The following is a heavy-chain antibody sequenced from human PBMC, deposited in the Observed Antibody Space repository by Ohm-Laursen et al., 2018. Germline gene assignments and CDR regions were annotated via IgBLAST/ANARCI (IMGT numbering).Heavy chain of an antibody. J-gene: IGHJ5*02. CDR1: GFTFRDYY. CDR2: ISNSGSNT. D-gene: IGHD5-24*01. Sequence: SLRLSCTASGFTFRDYYVTWIRQAPGKGLEWVSYISNSGSNTYYADSVKGRFTISRDNAKDSLYLQMNSLRAEDTAVYYCARVSRGTLQSPWGQGTLVTVSS. V-gene: IGHV3-11*01. CDR3: ARVSRGTLQSP.